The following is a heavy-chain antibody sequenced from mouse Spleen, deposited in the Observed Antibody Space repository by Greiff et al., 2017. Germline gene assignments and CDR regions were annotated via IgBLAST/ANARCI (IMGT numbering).Heavy chain of an antibody. Sequence: QVQLQQPGAELVKPGASVKLSCKASGYTFTSYWMHWVKRRPGQGLEWIGKINPNRGDTKYNEKFKSKATLTVDRSSSTAYMQLNSLTSEDSAVFISAPAPLAYWGQGTLVTVSA. V-gene: IGHV1-53*01. J-gene: IGHJ3*01. D-gene: IGHD1-3*01. CDR3: APAPLAY. CDR1: GYTFTSYW. CDR2: INPNRGDT.